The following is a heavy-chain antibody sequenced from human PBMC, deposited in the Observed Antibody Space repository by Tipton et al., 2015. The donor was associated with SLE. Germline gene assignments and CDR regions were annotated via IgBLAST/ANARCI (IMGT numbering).Heavy chain of an antibody. J-gene: IGHJ5*02. CDR2: IRYDGSTK. Sequence: GSLRLSCAASGFTFSSYGMHWVRQAPGKGLEWVAFIRYDGSTKYYADSVKGRFTISRDNSKNTLYLQMNSLRVEDTGVYYCARKENIVVVPVGMGWFDPWGQGTLVTVSS. CDR1: GFTFSSYG. CDR3: ARKENIVVVPVGMGWFDP. V-gene: IGHV3-30*02. D-gene: IGHD2-2*01.